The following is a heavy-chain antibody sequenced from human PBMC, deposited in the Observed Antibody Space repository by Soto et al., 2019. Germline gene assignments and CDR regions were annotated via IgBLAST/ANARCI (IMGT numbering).Heavy chain of an antibody. CDR1: GFTFSSYA. CDR3: ARADYGDYQPLFGY. J-gene: IGHJ4*02. V-gene: IGHV3-64*01. D-gene: IGHD4-17*01. CDR2: ISSNGGST. Sequence: GGSLRLSCAASGFTFSSYAMHWVRQAPGKGLEYVSAISSNGGSTYYANSVKGRFTISRDNSKNTLYLQMGSLRAEDMAVYYGARADYGDYQPLFGYWGQGTLVTVSS.